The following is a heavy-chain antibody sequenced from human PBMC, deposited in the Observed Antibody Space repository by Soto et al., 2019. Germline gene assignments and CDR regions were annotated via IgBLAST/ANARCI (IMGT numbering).Heavy chain of an antibody. CDR3: AKSVVVVAEIDY. Sequence: GGSLRLSCAASGFTFSSYGMHWVRQAPGKGLEWVAVISYDGSNKYYADSVKGRFTISRDNSKNTLYLQMNSLRAEDTAVYYCAKSVVVVAEIDYWGQGTLVTVSS. V-gene: IGHV3-30*18. CDR1: GFTFSSYG. CDR2: ISYDGSNK. J-gene: IGHJ4*02. D-gene: IGHD2-15*01.